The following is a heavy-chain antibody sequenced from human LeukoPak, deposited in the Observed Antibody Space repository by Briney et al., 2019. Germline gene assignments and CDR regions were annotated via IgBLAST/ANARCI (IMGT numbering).Heavy chain of an antibody. J-gene: IGHJ4*02. CDR2: ISAYNGNT. CDR1: GYTFTSYG. D-gene: IGHD3-3*01. V-gene: IGHV1-18*01. CDR3: AREPYDFWSGYYPPNFDY. Sequence: GASVKVSCKASGYTFTSYGISWVRQAPGQGLEWMGWISAYNGNTNYALKLQGRVTMTTDTSTSTAYMELRSLRSDDTAVYYCAREPYDFWSGYYPPNFDYWGQGTLVTVSS.